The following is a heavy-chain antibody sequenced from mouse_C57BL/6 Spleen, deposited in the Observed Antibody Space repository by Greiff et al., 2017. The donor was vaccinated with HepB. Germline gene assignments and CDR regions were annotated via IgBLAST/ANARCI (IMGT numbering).Heavy chain of an antibody. CDR2: IDPSDSDT. D-gene: IGHD1-1*02. J-gene: IGHJ3*01. CDR3: GRGSGTSQGSARFAY. Sequence: QVQLQQPGAELVRPGSSVKLSCKASGYTFTSYWMHWVKQRPIQGLEWIGNIDPSDSDTHYNQKFKDKATLTVDKSSSTAYMQLSSLTSEDSTVYYGGRGSGTSQGSARFAYWGQGTLVTVSA. CDR1: GYTFTSYW. V-gene: IGHV1-52*01.